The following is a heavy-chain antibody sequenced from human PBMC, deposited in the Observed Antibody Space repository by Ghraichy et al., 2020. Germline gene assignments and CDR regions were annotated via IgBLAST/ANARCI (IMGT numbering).Heavy chain of an antibody. D-gene: IGHD3-10*01. V-gene: IGHV1-2*02. CDR2: INPASGET. CDR1: GYTFADFY. Sequence: ASVKVSCKASGYTFADFYVHWLRQAPGQGPEWMGWINPASGETRYAQRFQGRVIMTRDTSMRTAYMEMKSLRSDDTAVYYCARETEGRCWFVDWGQGTLVTVTS. J-gene: IGHJ4*02. CDR3: ARETEGRCWFVD.